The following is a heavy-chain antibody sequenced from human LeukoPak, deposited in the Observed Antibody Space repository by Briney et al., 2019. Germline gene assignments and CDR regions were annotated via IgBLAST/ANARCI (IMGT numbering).Heavy chain of an antibody. Sequence: PGESLKISCLGSGYTFTSYWIGWVRQMPGKGLEWMGIIYPGDSDTRYSPSFQGQVTITADKSITTAYLQWSSLKASDTAMYYCARHAVYFGSGNRAFGIQGQGRMVTVSS. D-gene: IGHD3-10*01. CDR2: IYPGDSDT. V-gene: IGHV5-51*01. CDR1: GYTFTSYW. J-gene: IGHJ3*02. CDR3: ARHAVYFGSGNRAFGI.